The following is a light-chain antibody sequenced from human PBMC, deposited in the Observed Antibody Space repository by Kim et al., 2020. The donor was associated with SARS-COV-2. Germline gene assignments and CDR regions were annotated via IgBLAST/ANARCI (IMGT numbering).Light chain of an antibody. CDR1: QSISTY. V-gene: IGKV3-11*01. J-gene: IGKJ1*01. Sequence: EIVLTQSPATLSLSPGERATLSCRASQSISTYLAWYQQRPGQAPRLLIYDASTRATGVPDRFSGSGSGTDFTLTISSLEPEDFAVYYCQQYDSYPWTFGHGTKVDIK. CDR2: DAS. CDR3: QQYDSYPWT.